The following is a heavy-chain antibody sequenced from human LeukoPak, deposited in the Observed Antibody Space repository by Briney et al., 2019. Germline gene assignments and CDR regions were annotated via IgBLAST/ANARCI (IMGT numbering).Heavy chain of an antibody. CDR1: GFTFSGFA. CDR3: ARPFDTAMAPGAFDI. Sequence: GGSLRHACAASGFTFSGFAMNWVRQTPRKGLQWVSSISSGSHYMSYADSLKGRFTISRDNARNSLYLQMNSLRAEDTAVYYCARPFDTAMAPGAFDIWGQGTMVTVSS. V-gene: IGHV3-21*01. D-gene: IGHD5-18*01. CDR2: ISSGSHYM. J-gene: IGHJ3*02.